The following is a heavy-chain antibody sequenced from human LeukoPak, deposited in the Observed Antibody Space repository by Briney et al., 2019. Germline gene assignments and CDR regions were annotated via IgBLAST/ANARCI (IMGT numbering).Heavy chain of an antibody. Sequence: GGSLRLSCAASGFTFSSYAMHWVRQAPGKGLEYVSAISSNGGSTYYANSVKGRFTISRDNAKNSLYLQMNSLRAEDTALYYCASGGIYYGAAFDFWGQGSLVTVSA. D-gene: IGHD1-26*01. CDR1: GFTFSSYA. CDR3: ASGGIYYGAAFDF. CDR2: ISSNGGST. V-gene: IGHV3-64*01. J-gene: IGHJ4*02.